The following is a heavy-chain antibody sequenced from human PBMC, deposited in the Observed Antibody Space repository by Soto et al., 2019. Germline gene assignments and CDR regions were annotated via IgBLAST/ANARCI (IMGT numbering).Heavy chain of an antibody. Sequence: QLHLVEFGGGVVRPGESLRLSCVDSGFSFRTYPMHWVRQAPGKGLEWVALISYDGSSEAYGESVRDRFTVSRDNSKNTLYLQLNSLRPEDTAVYYCATSSGYLNYFDYWGQGTLVTVSS. CDR3: ATSSGYLNYFDY. D-gene: IGHD6-19*01. J-gene: IGHJ4*02. V-gene: IGHV3-30-3*01. CDR1: GFSFRTYP. CDR2: ISYDGSSE.